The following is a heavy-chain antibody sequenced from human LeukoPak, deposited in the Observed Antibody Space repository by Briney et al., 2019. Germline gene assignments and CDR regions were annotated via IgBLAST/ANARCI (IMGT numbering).Heavy chain of an antibody. CDR3: AIRPVGSDFDP. Sequence: GGSLRLSCAASGFTFSTYSMNWARQAPGKGLEWVSYISSHSSTIYYADSVKGRFTISRDNAKNSLYLQMNSLRADDTAVYYCAIRPVGSDFDPWGQGTLVTVSS. CDR1: GFTFSTYS. CDR2: ISSHSSTI. V-gene: IGHV3-48*01. D-gene: IGHD3/OR15-3a*01. J-gene: IGHJ5*02.